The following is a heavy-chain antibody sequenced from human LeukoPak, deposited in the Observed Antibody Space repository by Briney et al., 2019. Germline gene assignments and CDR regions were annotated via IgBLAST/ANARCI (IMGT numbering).Heavy chain of an antibody. J-gene: IGHJ4*02. CDR3: ARDVPVAGAPFDY. Sequence: XXSLRLSCAASGFTFESYTIHWVRQAXGKGLGWVALVSYGGRKKYYRDSVKGPFTISRDNAKTSLYLQMNSLRDGDTAVYYCARDVPVAGAPFDYWGQGTLVTVSS. V-gene: IGHV3-30*04. CDR1: GFTFESYT. D-gene: IGHD6-19*01. CDR2: VSYGGRKK.